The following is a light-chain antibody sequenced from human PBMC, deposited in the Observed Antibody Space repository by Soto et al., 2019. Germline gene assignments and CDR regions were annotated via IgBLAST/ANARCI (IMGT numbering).Light chain of an antibody. V-gene: IGKV1-39*01. CDR2: AES. J-gene: IGKJ1*01. CDR1: QSSSHH. CDR3: QQSYGSPPT. Sequence: DIQITQSPSSLSASGEDRVIITCRAIQSSSHHLNWYPPKPGKAPKLLIFAESSLQSGVTSRFSDSRSGPDFTLTISSLQPEDLATYYCQQSYGSPPTFGQGTKV.